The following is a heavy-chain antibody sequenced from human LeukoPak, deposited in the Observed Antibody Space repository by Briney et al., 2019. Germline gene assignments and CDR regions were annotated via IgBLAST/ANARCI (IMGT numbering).Heavy chain of an antibody. V-gene: IGHV4-39*01. CDR1: GGSISSSSYY. Sequence: SETLSLTCTVSGGSISSSSYYWGWIRQPPGKGLEWIGSIYYSGSTYYNPSLKSRVTISVDTSKNQFSLKLISVTAADTAVYYCARHGHYCGGDCYLDYWGQGTLVTVSS. J-gene: IGHJ4*02. CDR2: IYYSGST. CDR3: ARHGHYCGGDCYLDY. D-gene: IGHD2-21*02.